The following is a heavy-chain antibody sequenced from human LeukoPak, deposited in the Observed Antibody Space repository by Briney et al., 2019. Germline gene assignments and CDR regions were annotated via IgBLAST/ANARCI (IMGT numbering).Heavy chain of an antibody. J-gene: IGHJ5*02. CDR1: GGTFSSYA. Sequence: SVKVSCKASGGTFSSYAISWVRQAPGQGLEWMGGIIPIFGTANYAQKFQGRVTITTDESTSTAYMELSSLRSEDTAVYYCARVISYCSGGSCYQSGGNWFDPWGQGTLGTVSP. V-gene: IGHV1-69*05. CDR3: ARVISYCSGGSCYQSGGNWFDP. D-gene: IGHD2-15*01. CDR2: IIPIFGTA.